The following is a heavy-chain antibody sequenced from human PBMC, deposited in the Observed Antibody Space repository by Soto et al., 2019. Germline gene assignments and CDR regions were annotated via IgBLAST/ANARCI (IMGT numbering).Heavy chain of an antibody. CDR1: GGSISRTNW. CDR3: ARSITYDWLFFDY. D-gene: IGHD3-9*01. J-gene: IGHJ4*02. V-gene: IGHV4-4*02. CDR2: IYHSGST. Sequence: SETMSLTCAVSGGSISRTNWYSWVRQPPGKGLEWIGEIYHSGSTNYNPSLKSRVTISVDKSRNQFSLKLSSVTAADTAVYYCARSITYDWLFFDYWGQGTLVTVSS.